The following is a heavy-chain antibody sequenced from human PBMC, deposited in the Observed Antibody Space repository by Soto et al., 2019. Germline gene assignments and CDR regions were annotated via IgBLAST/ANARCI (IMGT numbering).Heavy chain of an antibody. D-gene: IGHD3-10*01. V-gene: IGHV3-23*01. Sequence: EVQLLESGGGLVQPGGSLRLSCAASGFTFSSYAMSWVRQAPGKGLEWVSAISGSGGSTYYADFVKGRFTISRDNSKNTLYLQMNSLRAEDTAVYYCAKDGGSWFGEFPYYYYYYMDVWGKGTTVTVSS. CDR2: ISGSGGST. J-gene: IGHJ6*03. CDR1: GFTFSSYA. CDR3: AKDGGSWFGEFPYYYYYYMDV.